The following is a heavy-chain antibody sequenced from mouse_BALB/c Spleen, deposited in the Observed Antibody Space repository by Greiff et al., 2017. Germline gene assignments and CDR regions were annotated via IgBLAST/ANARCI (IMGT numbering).Heavy chain of an antibody. V-gene: IGHV1-14*01. J-gene: IGHJ4*01. CDR3: ALREGVRRDYYAMDY. D-gene: IGHD2-14*01. CDR2: INPYNDGT. CDR1: GYTFTSYV. Sequence: EVQLQQSGAELVRPGVSVKMSCKASGYTFTSYVMHWVKQKPGQGLEWIGYINPYNDGTKYNEKFKGKATLTSDKSSSTAYMELSSLTSEDSAVYYCALREGVRRDYYAMDYWGQGTSVTVSS.